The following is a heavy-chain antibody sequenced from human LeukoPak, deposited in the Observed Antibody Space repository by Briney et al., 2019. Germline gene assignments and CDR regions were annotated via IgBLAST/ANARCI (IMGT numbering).Heavy chain of an antibody. CDR1: GYTFTSYG. Sequence: ASVKVSCKASGYTFTSYGISWVRQAPGQGLEWMGWISAYNGNTNYAQKLQGRVTMTTDTSTSTAYMELRSLRSDDTAVYYCARDGNVLRYFDWPRPRFDPWGQGTLVTVSS. J-gene: IGHJ5*02. CDR2: ISAYNGNT. CDR3: ARDGNVLRYFDWPRPRFDP. V-gene: IGHV1-18*01. D-gene: IGHD3-9*01.